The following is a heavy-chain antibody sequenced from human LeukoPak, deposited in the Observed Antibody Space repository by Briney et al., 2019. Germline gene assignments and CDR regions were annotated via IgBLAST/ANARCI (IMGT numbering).Heavy chain of an antibody. Sequence: ASVKVSCKASGYTFTSYGISWVRQAPGQGLEWMGWINPNSGGTNYAQKFQGRVTMTRDTSISTAYMELSRLRSDDTAVYYCAREDCTNGVCYHRYWGQGTLVTVSS. CDR1: GYTFTSYG. CDR2: INPNSGGT. D-gene: IGHD2-8*01. J-gene: IGHJ4*02. CDR3: AREDCTNGVCYHRY. V-gene: IGHV1-2*02.